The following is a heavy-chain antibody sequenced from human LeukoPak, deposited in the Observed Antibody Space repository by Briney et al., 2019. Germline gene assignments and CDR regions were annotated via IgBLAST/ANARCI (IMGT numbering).Heavy chain of an antibody. D-gene: IGHD4-17*01. Sequence: ASVKVSCKASGYTFTGYYMHWVRQAPGQGLEWMGWISAYNGNTNYAQKLQGRVTMTTDTSTSTAYMELRSLRSDDTAVYYCARVDYGDYVHFDYWGQGTLVTVSS. CDR1: GYTFTGYY. CDR2: ISAYNGNT. J-gene: IGHJ4*02. CDR3: ARVDYGDYVHFDY. V-gene: IGHV1-18*04.